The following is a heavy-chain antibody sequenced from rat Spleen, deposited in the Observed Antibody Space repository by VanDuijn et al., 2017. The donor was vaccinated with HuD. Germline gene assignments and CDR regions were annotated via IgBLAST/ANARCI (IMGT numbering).Heavy chain of an antibody. Sequence: EVQLVESGGGLVQPGRSMKLSCAALGFTFSNYYMAWVRQAPTKGLEWVASITNSGGGLYYPDSVKGRFTISRDNAKNTLYLQMNNLRSEDTATYYCARENYYSGDYWGQGVMVTVSS. V-gene: IGHV5-25*01. CDR3: ARENYYSGDY. CDR2: ITNSGGGL. D-gene: IGHD1-1*01. J-gene: IGHJ2*01. CDR1: GFTFSNYY.